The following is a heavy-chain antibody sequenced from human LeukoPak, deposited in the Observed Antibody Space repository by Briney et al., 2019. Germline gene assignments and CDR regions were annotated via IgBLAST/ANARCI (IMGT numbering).Heavy chain of an antibody. V-gene: IGHV4-61*02. D-gene: IGHD3-3*01. Sequence: SQTLSLTCTVSGGSISSDSYYWSWIRQPAGKGLEWIGRIYTGGGTNYNPSLKSRVTISADTSKNQFSLKLNSVTAADTAVYYCARGFWSGYRDYWGQGTLVTVSS. CDR3: ARGFWSGYRDY. J-gene: IGHJ4*02. CDR2: IYTGGGT. CDR1: GGSISSDSYY.